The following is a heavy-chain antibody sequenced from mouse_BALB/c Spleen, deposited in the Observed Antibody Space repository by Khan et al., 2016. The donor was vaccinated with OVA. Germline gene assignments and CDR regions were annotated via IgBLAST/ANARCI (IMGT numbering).Heavy chain of an antibody. D-gene: IGHD1-3*01. J-gene: IGHJ3*01. V-gene: IGHV2-2*02. Sequence: VQLQESGPGLVQPSQSLSITCTVSGFSLTNFGVHWVRQSPGKGLEWLGVIWSGGSTDYNAAFKSRLSISKDNSKSQVFFKMNSLQANDTATYYCARREELMTWFAYWGQGTLVTVSA. CDR1: GFSLTNFG. CDR2: IWSGGST. CDR3: ARREELMTWFAY.